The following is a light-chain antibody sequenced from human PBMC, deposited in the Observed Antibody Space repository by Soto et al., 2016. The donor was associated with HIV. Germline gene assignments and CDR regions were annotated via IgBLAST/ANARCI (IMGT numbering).Light chain of an antibody. J-gene: IGLJ2*01. CDR1: NLGNKY. V-gene: IGLV3-1*01. CDR3: QAWDTSTVI. Sequence: SFELSQPPSLSVSPGQTASITCSGENLGNKYVCWYQQKPGQSPLLVIYQDTKRPSGIPERFSGSNSGNTATLTISGTQAMDEADYYCQAWDTSTVIFGGGTKLTVL. CDR2: QDT.